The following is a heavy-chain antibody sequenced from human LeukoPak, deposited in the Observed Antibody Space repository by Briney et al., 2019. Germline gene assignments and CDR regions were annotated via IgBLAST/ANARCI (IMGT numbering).Heavy chain of an antibody. CDR3: ARATMLLAFDI. Sequence: GGSLRLSCAASGFTFSSYAMHWVRQAPGKGLEWVAVISYDGSNKYYADSVKGRFTISRDNSKNTLYLQMNSLRAEDTAVYYCARATMLLAFDIWGQGTMVTVSS. D-gene: IGHD2-2*01. CDR1: GFTFSSYA. J-gene: IGHJ3*02. CDR2: ISYDGSNK. V-gene: IGHV3-30*04.